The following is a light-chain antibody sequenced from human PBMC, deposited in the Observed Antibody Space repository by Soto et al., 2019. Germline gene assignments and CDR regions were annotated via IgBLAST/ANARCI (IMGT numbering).Light chain of an antibody. V-gene: IGKV3-11*01. Sequence: EIVLTQSPATLSLSPGERATLSCRASQSVSSYLEWYQQKPGQAPRLLIYDASNRVAGIPARFSGSGSGTDFTLTIGSLEPEDFAVYYCQQRSNWPPLTFGGGTKVDIK. CDR2: DAS. J-gene: IGKJ4*01. CDR1: QSVSSY. CDR3: QQRSNWPPLT.